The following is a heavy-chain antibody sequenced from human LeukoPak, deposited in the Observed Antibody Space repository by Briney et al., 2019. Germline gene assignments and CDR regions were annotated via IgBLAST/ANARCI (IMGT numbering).Heavy chain of an antibody. Sequence: PGGSLRLSCAASGFTFSSYAMHWVRQAPGKGLEWVAVISYDGSNKYYADSVKGRFTISRDNSKNTLYLQMNSLRAEDTAVYYCARAIPINDYWGQGTLVTVSS. J-gene: IGHJ4*02. D-gene: IGHD2-21*01. CDR2: ISYDGSNK. CDR1: GFTFSSYA. V-gene: IGHV3-30*04. CDR3: ARAIPINDY.